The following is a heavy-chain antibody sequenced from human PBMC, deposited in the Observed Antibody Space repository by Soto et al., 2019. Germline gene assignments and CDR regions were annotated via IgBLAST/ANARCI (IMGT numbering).Heavy chain of an antibody. Sequence: ASVKVSCKASGYTFTSYGISWVRQAPGQGLEWMGWISAYNGNTNYAQKLQGRVTMTTDTSTSTAYMELRSLGSDDTAVYYCARGQRSIAARRGGYFDYWGQGTLVTVSS. CDR1: GYTFTSYG. V-gene: IGHV1-18*01. CDR3: ARGQRSIAARRGGYFDY. J-gene: IGHJ4*02. CDR2: ISAYNGNT. D-gene: IGHD6-6*01.